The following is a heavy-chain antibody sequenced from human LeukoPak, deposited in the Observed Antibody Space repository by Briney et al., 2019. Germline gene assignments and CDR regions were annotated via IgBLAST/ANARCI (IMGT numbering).Heavy chain of an antibody. CDR3: AKDGGSSSGTLDY. D-gene: IGHD3-22*01. J-gene: IGHJ4*02. CDR1: GFTFDDYG. Sequence: GGSLRLSCAASGFTFDDYGMSWVRQAPGKGLEWVSLISWDGGSTYYADSVKGRFTISRDNSKNSLYLQMNSLRAEDTALYYCAKDGGSSSGTLDYWGQGTLVTVSS. V-gene: IGHV3-43D*03. CDR2: ISWDGGST.